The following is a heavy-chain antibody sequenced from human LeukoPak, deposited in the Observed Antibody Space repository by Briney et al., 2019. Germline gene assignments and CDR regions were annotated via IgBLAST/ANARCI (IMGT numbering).Heavy chain of an antibody. D-gene: IGHD2-15*01. CDR3: ARDQDIVVVVAALRQREMGGFDP. CDR2: MNPKSGNT. V-gene: IGHV1-8*01. CDR1: GYTFTNYV. J-gene: IGHJ5*02. Sequence: GASVKVSCKASGYTFTNYVINWVRQATGQGPEWMGWMNPKSGNTGYAQKFQGRVTMTRNTSISTAYMELSSLRSDDTAVYYCARDQDIVVVVAALRQREMGGFDPWGQGTLVTVSS.